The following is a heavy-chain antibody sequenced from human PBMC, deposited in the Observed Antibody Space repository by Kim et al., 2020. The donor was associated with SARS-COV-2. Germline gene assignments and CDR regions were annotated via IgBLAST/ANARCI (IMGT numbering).Heavy chain of an antibody. Sequence: GGSLRLSCAASGFTFSSYEMNWVRQAPGKGLEWVSYISSSGSTIYYADSVKGRFTISRDNAKNSLYLQMNSLRAEDTAVYYCASCITGSVDAFDIWGQGTMVTVSS. CDR2: ISSSGSTI. J-gene: IGHJ3*02. D-gene: IGHD1-20*01. V-gene: IGHV3-48*03. CDR3: ASCITGSVDAFDI. CDR1: GFTFSSYE.